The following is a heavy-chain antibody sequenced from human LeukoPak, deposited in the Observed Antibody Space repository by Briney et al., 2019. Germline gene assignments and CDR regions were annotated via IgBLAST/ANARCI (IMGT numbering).Heavy chain of an antibody. CDR1: GYTFTSYA. V-gene: IGHV1-3*02. CDR2: SNAGNGNT. CDR3: ARDGDAGAFDI. D-gene: IGHD7-27*01. J-gene: IGHJ3*02. Sequence: ASVKVSCKASGYTFTSYAMHWVRQAPGQRLEWMGWSNAGNGNTKYSQEFQGRVTITRDTSASTAYMELSRLRSDDTAVYYCARDGDAGAFDIWGQGTMVTVSS.